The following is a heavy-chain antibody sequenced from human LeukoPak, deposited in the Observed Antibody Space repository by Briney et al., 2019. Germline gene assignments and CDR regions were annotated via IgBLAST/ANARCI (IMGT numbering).Heavy chain of an antibody. D-gene: IGHD3-22*01. CDR1: GGSFSVYY. CDR2: VNHSGST. Sequence: PSETLSLTCAVYGGSFSVYYWSWFPHPPGKGREWIAEVNHSGSTNYNLSLKSRVTISVDKSKNQFSLNLSSVTAADTAVYYCARARRDSGYYQVDYWGQGTLVTVSS. CDR3: ARARRDSGYYQVDY. J-gene: IGHJ4*02. V-gene: IGHV4-34*01.